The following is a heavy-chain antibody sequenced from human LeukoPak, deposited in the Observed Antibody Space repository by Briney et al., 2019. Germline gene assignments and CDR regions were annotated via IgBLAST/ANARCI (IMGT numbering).Heavy chain of an antibody. Sequence: ASVKVSCKASGYTFTGYYINWVRQAPGQGLEWMGWIHPNSGGTNYAQKFQGRVTMTRDTSISTAYMELTRLRSDDTAVYYCARDPYSSSGGGYWGQGTLVTVSS. CDR3: ARDPYSSSGGGY. V-gene: IGHV1-2*02. J-gene: IGHJ4*02. D-gene: IGHD6-6*01. CDR2: IHPNSGGT. CDR1: GYTFTGYY.